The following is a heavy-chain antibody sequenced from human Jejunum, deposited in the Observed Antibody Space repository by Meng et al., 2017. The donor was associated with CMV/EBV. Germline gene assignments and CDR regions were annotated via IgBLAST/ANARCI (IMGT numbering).Heavy chain of an antibody. CDR3: AKEGYSNDLDY. Sequence: CAASCFTFRHCALSWVRQAPGKGLEWVSSISGSGRTTYYADSVRGRLTISRDNSKNTLYLQVNSLRAEDTAVYFCAKEGYSNDLDYWGQGTLVTVSS. CDR2: ISGSGRTT. J-gene: IGHJ4*02. CDR1: CFTFRHCA. D-gene: IGHD4-11*01. V-gene: IGHV3-23*01.